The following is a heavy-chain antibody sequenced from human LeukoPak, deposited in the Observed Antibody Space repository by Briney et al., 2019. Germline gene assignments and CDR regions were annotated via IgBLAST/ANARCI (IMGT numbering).Heavy chain of an antibody. CDR2: ISYDGSNK. J-gene: IGHJ4*02. CDR1: GFTFSSYG. V-gene: IGHV3-30*18. Sequence: GGSLRLSCAASGFTFSSYGMHWVRQAPGKGLEWVAVISYDGSNKYYADSVKGRFTISRDNSKNTLYLQMNSLRAEDAALYYCAKGEWTAGTGFDYWGQGTLVTASS. CDR3: AKGEWTAGTGFDY. D-gene: IGHD6-13*01.